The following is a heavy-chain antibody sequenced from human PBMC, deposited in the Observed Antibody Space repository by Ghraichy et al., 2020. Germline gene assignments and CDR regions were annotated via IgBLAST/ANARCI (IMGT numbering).Heavy chain of an antibody. Sequence: SETLSLTCTVSGGSISSYYWSWIRQPPGKGLEWIGYNYYSGTTNYNPSLKSRVTISVDTSKNQFSLKLSSVTAADTAVYYCARDHCSSSSCLFDPWGQGTLVTVSS. D-gene: IGHD2-2*01. CDR1: GGSISSYY. CDR2: NYYSGTT. V-gene: IGHV4-59*01. CDR3: ARDHCSSSSCLFDP. J-gene: IGHJ5*02.